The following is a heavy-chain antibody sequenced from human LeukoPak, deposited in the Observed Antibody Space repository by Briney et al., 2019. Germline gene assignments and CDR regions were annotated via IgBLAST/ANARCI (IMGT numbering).Heavy chain of an antibody. Sequence: GGSLRLSCAASGFTFSSYWMSWVRQAPGKGLEWVAVISYDGSNKYYADSVKGRFTISRDNSKNTLYLQMNSLRAEDTAVYYCAKRPMTGDKGGYYFDYWGQGTLVTVSS. CDR1: GFTFSSYW. D-gene: IGHD7-27*01. V-gene: IGHV3-30*18. CDR2: ISYDGSNK. CDR3: AKRPMTGDKGGYYFDY. J-gene: IGHJ4*02.